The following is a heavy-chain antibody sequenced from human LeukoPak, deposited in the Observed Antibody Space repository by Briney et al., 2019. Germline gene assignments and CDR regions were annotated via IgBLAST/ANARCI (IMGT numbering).Heavy chain of an antibody. V-gene: IGHV3-7*04. D-gene: IGHD6-19*01. J-gene: IGHJ4*02. CDR1: GFTFTNDF. CDR2: MKVDGSDI. CDR3: ARGRGWIYDS. Sequence: GGSLRLSCAASGFTFTNDFMTWVRQAPGKGLEWVANMKVDGSDIHYVDSVKGRFTISSDNARNSLYLQMNTLRVADTAVYNCARGRGWIYDSWGRGTLVTVSS.